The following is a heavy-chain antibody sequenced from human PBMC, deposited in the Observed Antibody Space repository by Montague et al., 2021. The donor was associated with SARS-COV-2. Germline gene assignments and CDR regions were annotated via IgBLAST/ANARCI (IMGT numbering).Heavy chain of an antibody. Sequence: SLRLSCAASGFTFDDYAMHWVRQASGKGLEWVSVISWNSGSIGYADSVKGRFTISRDNAKNSLYLQMNSLRAEDTALYYCAKAGSTSCYVRCGWFDPWGQGTLVTVSS. CDR3: AKAGSTSCYVRCGWFDP. V-gene: IGHV3-9*01. D-gene: IGHD2-2*01. CDR2: ISWNSGSI. J-gene: IGHJ5*02. CDR1: GFTFDDYA.